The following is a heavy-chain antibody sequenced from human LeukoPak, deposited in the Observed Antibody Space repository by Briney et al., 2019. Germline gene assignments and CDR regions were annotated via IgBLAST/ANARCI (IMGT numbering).Heavy chain of an antibody. D-gene: IGHD6-13*01. V-gene: IGHV3-21*04. CDR1: GFTFSSYS. Sequence: GGSLRLPCAASGFTFSSYSMDWVRQAPGKGLEWVSSISSSSSYIYYADSVKGRFTISRDNAKNSLYLQMNSLRAEDTAVYYCVGQQLVRLPFDYWGQGTLVTVSS. CDR2: ISSSSSYI. CDR3: VGQQLVRLPFDY. J-gene: IGHJ4*02.